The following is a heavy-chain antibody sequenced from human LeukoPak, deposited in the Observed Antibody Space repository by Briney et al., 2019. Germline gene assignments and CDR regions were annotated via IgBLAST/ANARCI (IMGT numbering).Heavy chain of an antibody. CDR3: AKKYDNWIDY. V-gene: IGHV3-30*18. CDR1: GFTFDNSG. Sequence: PGGSLRLSCAASGFTFDNSGMHWVRQAPGKGLEWMAVISHDGTNSYYADSVKGRFAISRDNSKNTVFLQMNSLRVEDTAVYYCAKKYDNWIDYWGQGTLVTVSS. D-gene: IGHD3/OR15-3a*01. J-gene: IGHJ4*02. CDR2: ISHDGTNS.